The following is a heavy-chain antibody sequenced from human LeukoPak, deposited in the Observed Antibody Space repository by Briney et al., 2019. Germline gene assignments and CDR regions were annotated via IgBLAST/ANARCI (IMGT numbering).Heavy chain of an antibody. D-gene: IGHD6-19*01. Sequence: PSETLSLTCTVSGGSISSYYWSWIRQPPGKGLEWIGYIYYSGSTNYNPSLKSRVTISVDTSKNQFSLKLSSVTAADTAVYYCARAGIAVAGFSNYYYYYYMDVWGKGTTVTVSS. CDR2: IYYSGST. J-gene: IGHJ6*03. V-gene: IGHV4-59*01. CDR1: GGSISSYY. CDR3: ARAGIAVAGFSNYYYYYYMDV.